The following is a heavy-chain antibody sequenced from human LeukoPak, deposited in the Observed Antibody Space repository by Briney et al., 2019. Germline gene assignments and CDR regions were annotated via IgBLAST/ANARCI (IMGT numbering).Heavy chain of an antibody. Sequence: GGSLRLSCAASGFTFSSYEMNWVRQAPGKGLEWVSYISSSGSTIYYADSVKGRFTISRDNAKNSLYLQMNSLRAEDTAVYYCAREPSLYSGFDYWGQGTLVTVSS. CDR1: GFTFSSYE. CDR2: ISSSGSTI. V-gene: IGHV3-48*03. J-gene: IGHJ4*02. CDR3: AREPSLYSGFDY. D-gene: IGHD5-18*01.